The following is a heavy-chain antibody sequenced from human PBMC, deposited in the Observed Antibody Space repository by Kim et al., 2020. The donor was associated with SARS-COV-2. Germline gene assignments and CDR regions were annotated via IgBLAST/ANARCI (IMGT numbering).Heavy chain of an antibody. CDR1: GYSFTSYW. V-gene: IGHV5-51*01. CDR3: ARTDYDILTGLYYFDY. J-gene: IGHJ4*02. CDR2: IYPGDSDT. Sequence: GESLKISCKGSGYSFTSYWIGWVRQMPGKGLEWMGIIYPGDSDTRYSPSFQGQVTISADKSISTAYLQWSSLKASDTAMYYCARTDYDILTGLYYFDYWGQGTLVTVSS. D-gene: IGHD3-9*01.